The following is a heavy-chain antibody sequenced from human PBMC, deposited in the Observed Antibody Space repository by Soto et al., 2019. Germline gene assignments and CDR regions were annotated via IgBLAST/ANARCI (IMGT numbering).Heavy chain of an antibody. Sequence: PGGSLRLSCAASGFTFSSYAMHWVRQAPGKGLEWVAVISYDGSNKYYADSVKGRFTISRDNSKNTLYLQMNSLRAEDTAVYYCARGRLIAVAGILYYYYGMDVWGQGTTVTVSS. CDR3: ARGRLIAVAGILYYYYGMDV. CDR1: GFTFSSYA. D-gene: IGHD6-19*01. V-gene: IGHV3-30-3*01. CDR2: ISYDGSNK. J-gene: IGHJ6*02.